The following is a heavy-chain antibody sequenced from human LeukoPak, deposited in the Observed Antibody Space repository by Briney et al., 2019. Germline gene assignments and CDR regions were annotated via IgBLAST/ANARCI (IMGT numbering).Heavy chain of an antibody. Sequence: ASVKVSCKASGGTFSSYAISWVRQAPGQGVEWMGGNIPIFGTANYAQKFQGRVTITADESTSTAYMALSSLTSEDTAVYYCARDPYAHYYDSSGYRDDAFDIWGQGTMVTVST. V-gene: IGHV1-69*13. CDR1: GGTFSSYA. CDR3: ARDPYAHYYDSSGYRDDAFDI. J-gene: IGHJ3*02. CDR2: NIPIFGTA. D-gene: IGHD3-22*01.